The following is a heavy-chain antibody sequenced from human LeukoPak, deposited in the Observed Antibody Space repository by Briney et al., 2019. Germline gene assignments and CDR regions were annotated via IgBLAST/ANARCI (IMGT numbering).Heavy chain of an antibody. D-gene: IGHD3-10*01. J-gene: IGHJ3*01. CDR3: ARDRDYYGSLIYAYDAFDL. V-gene: IGHV3-7*03. CDR2: IKQDGGEK. Sequence: GGSLRLSCAASEFTLSSYWMTWVRQAPGKGLEWVANIKQDGGEKHYVDSVEGRFTISRDNAKNSLFLQMNSLSVEDTAVYYCARDRDYYGSLIYAYDAFDLWGQGTMVTVSS. CDR1: EFTLSSYW.